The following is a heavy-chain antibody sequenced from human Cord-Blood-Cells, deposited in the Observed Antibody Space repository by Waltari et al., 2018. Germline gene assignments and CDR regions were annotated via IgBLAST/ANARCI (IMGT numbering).Heavy chain of an antibody. D-gene: IGHD7-27*01. CDR3: ASGTGDRDAFDI. J-gene: IGHJ3*02. Sequence: EVQLVESGGGLVKPVGSLRPSCAAYGFTFSRHSMTWVRQAPGKGLEWVSSISSSSSYIYYADSVKGRFTISRDNAKNSLYLQMNSLRAEDTAVYYCASGTGDRDAFDIWGQGTMVTVSS. CDR1: GFTFSRHS. CDR2: ISSSSSYI. V-gene: IGHV3-21*01.